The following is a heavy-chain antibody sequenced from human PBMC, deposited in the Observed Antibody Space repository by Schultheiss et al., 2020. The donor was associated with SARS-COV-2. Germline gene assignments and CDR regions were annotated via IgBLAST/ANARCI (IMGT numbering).Heavy chain of an antibody. D-gene: IGHD6-19*01. Sequence: GGSLRLSCAASGFTFSSYSMNWVRQAPGKGLEWVSAVSDSGGTTRYADSVKGRFTTSTDNSKNSLYLQMNSLRAEDTAVYYCARGSIAVAGTHYFDYWGQGTLVTVSS. J-gene: IGHJ4*02. CDR2: VSDSGGTT. CDR1: GFTFSSYS. V-gene: IGHV3-23*01. CDR3: ARGSIAVAGTHYFDY.